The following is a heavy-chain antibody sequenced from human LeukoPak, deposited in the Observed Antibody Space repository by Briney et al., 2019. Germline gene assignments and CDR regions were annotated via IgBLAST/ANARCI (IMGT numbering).Heavy chain of an antibody. J-gene: IGHJ6*04. CDR1: GGSVTGHS. CDR2: IDYSGNT. Sequence: SETLSLTCRFIGGSVTGHSWTWIRQSTGKGLEWVGDIDYSGNTKENPSLKSRVSISLDVPKNQFSLRLTSVTAADTAVYFCATLYCARAGCRNWNLDVWGTGTIVTVSS. CDR3: ATLYCARAGCRNWNLDV. D-gene: IGHD2-21*01. V-gene: IGHV4-59*02.